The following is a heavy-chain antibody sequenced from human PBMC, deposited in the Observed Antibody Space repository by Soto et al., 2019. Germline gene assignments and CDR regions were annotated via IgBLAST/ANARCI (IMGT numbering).Heavy chain of an antibody. D-gene: IGHD3-16*01. CDR2: ISGYNGNR. J-gene: IGHJ4*02. CDR3: AREVEARGGEYDY. CDR1: GYTFTTYG. V-gene: IGHV1-18*01. Sequence: QVQLVQSGAEVKKPGASVKVSCKASGYTFTTYGISWMRQAPGQGLEWMGWISGYNGNRNYAQNLQGRVTVTTETSTSTAYMELRNLRSDDTAVYYCAREVEARGGEYDYWGQGTLVIVSS.